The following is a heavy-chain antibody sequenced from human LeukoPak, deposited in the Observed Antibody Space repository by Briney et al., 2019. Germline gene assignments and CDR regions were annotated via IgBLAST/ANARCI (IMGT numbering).Heavy chain of an antibody. Sequence: PSETLSLTCAVSGGSISSSNWWRWVRQPPGKGLEWIGVIYHSGSSNYNPSLKSRVTISVDKSQSPFSLKLSSVTDANTAVYYCARSKGDYSSGWYHSSGMDVWGKGTTVTAS. V-gene: IGHV4-4*02. CDR2: IYHSGSS. D-gene: IGHD6-19*01. CDR1: GGSISSSNW. CDR3: ARSKGDYSSGWYHSSGMDV. J-gene: IGHJ6*04.